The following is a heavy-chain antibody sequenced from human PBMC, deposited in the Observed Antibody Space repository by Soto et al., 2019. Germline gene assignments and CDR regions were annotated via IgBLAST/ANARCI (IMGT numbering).Heavy chain of an antibody. Sequence: TSETLSLTCTVSGGSISSGGYYWSWIRQHPGKGLEWIGYIYYSGSTYYNPSLKSRVTISVDTSKNQFSLKLSSVTATDTAVYYCARGGDYDILTGYSSYYFDYWGQGTLVTVSS. CDR1: GGSISSGGYY. CDR3: ARGGDYDILTGYSSYYFDY. J-gene: IGHJ4*02. CDR2: IYYSGST. D-gene: IGHD3-9*01. V-gene: IGHV4-31*03.